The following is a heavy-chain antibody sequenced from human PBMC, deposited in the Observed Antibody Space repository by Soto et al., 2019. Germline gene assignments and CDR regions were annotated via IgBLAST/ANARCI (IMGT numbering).Heavy chain of an antibody. Sequence: EVQLVESGGGLVQPGGSLRLSCAASGFTFSGYSMFWVRQAPGKGLEYVSAINTNGVNTFYAKSVKGRFTISRDNSKNTMYLQMGSLRAEDMDVYYCARGRVGDRSGWATYFDYWGQGTLVTVSS. V-gene: IGHV3-64*01. CDR2: INTNGVNT. CDR3: ARGRVGDRSGWATYFDY. CDR1: GFTFSGYS. D-gene: IGHD6-19*01. J-gene: IGHJ4*02.